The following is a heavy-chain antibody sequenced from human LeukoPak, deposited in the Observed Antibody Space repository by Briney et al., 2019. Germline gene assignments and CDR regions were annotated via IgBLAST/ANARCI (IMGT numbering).Heavy chain of an antibody. D-gene: IGHD3-10*01. J-gene: IGHJ4*02. CDR1: GYTFTSYD. CDR2: MNPNSGNT. CDR3: ARSQHGSGLGLDY. Sequence: ASVKVSCKASGYTFTSYDINWVRQATGQGLEWMGWMNPNSGNTGYAQKFQGRVTMTRNTSISTAYTELSSLRSKDTAVYYCARSQHGSGLGLDYWGQGTLVTVSS. V-gene: IGHV1-8*01.